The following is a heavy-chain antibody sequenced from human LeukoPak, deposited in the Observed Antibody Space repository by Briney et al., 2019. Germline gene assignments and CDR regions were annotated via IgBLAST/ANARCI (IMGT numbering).Heavy chain of an antibody. CDR3: ARDTLRGSGYYFYYAMDV. D-gene: IGHD3-3*01. CDR1: GFTFSSYG. V-gene: IGHV3-7*01. CDR2: IKQDGSEK. J-gene: IGHJ6*02. Sequence: PGRSLRLSCAASGFTFSSYGMHWVRQAPGKGLEWVANIKQDGSEKHYVDSVKGRFTISRDNAKKSLYLQMNSLRVEDTAVYYCARDTLRGSGYYFYYAMDVWGQGTTVTVSS.